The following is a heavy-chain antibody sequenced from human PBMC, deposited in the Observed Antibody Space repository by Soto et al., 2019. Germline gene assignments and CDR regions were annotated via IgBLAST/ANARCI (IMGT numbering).Heavy chain of an antibody. V-gene: IGHV3-23*01. Sequence: EVQLLESGGGLVQPGGSLRLSCAASGFTFTSYAMNWVRQAPGKGLEWVSVISGSGGSTYYADSVKGRFTISRDNSKNPLYLQMISLRAEATAVYYCAKRTTGWYFDLWGRGTLVTVSS. CDR1: GFTFTSYA. J-gene: IGHJ2*01. CDR3: AKRTTGWYFDL. CDR2: ISGSGGST.